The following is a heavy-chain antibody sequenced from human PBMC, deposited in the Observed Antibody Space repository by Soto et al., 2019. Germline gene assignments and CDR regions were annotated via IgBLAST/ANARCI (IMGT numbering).Heavy chain of an antibody. J-gene: IGHJ4*02. CDR3: AKRTVTMIVVVKSYYFDY. D-gene: IGHD3-22*01. V-gene: IGHV3-23*01. CDR1: GFTFSSYA. Sequence: SGGSLRLSCAASGFTFSSYAMSWVRQAPGKGLEWVSAISGSGGSTYYADSVKGRFTISRDNSKNTLYLQMNSLRAEDTAVYYCAKRTVTMIVVVKSYYFDYWGQGSLVTVSS. CDR2: ISGSGGST.